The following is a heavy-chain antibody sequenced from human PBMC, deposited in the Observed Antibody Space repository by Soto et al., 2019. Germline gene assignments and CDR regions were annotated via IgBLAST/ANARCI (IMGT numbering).Heavy chain of an antibody. CDR2: ISGSGDTT. CDR3: AKGGIGHFDY. CDR1: GFTFSTYS. D-gene: IGHD3-16*01. J-gene: IGHJ4*02. V-gene: IGHV3-23*01. Sequence: EVQLLESGGGLVQPGGSLRLSCAASGFTFSTYSMTWVRQAPGKGLEWVSTISGSGDTTYYADSVKGRFTISRDNSKNSLYLQMNTLRAEDMAVFYCAKGGIGHFDYWGQGTVVTVSS.